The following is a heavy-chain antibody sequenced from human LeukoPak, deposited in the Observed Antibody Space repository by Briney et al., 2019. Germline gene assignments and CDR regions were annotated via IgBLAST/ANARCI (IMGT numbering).Heavy chain of an antibody. D-gene: IGHD3-10*01. CDR2: IYYSGST. J-gene: IGHJ4*02. CDR3: ARERDPGRGGGSGSYRDY. Sequence: PSETLSLTCTVSGGSISSGDYYWSWIRQPPGKGLEWIGYIYYSGSTYYNPSLKSRVTISVDTSKNQFSLKLSSVTAADTTVYYCARERDPGRGGGSGSYRDYWGQGTLVTVSS. CDR1: GGSISSGDYY. V-gene: IGHV4-30-4*01.